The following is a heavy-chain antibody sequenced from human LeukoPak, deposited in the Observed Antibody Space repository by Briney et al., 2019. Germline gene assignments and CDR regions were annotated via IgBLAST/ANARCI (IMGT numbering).Heavy chain of an antibody. V-gene: IGHV4-31*03. D-gene: IGHD3-22*01. J-gene: IGHJ4*02. Sequence: SETLSLTCTVSGGPISSGGYYWSWIRQHPGKGLEWIGYIYYSGSTYYNPSLKSRVTISVDTPKNQFSLKLSSVTAADTAVYYCARDRDSSGYYSGWGQGTLVTVSS. CDR3: ARDRDSSGYYSG. CDR1: GGPISSGGYY. CDR2: IYYSGST.